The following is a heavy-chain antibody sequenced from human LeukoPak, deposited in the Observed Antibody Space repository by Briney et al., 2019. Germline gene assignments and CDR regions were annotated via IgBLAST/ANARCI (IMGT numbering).Heavy chain of an antibody. J-gene: IGHJ4*02. CDR1: GFTFSDHY. Sequence: PGGSLRLSCAASGFTFSDHYMDWVRQAPGKGLEWVSYISSSGSTIYYADSVKGRFTISRDNAKNSLYLQMNSLRAEDTAVYYCAREGGLSSATGTDYWGQGTLVTVSS. CDR3: AREGGLSSATGTDY. CDR2: ISSSGSTI. V-gene: IGHV3-11*04. D-gene: IGHD1-26*01.